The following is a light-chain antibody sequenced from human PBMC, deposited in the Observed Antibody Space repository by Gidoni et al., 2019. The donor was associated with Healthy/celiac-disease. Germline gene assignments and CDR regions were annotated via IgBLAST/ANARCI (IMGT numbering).Light chain of an antibody. CDR3: QQYGSSPPS. Sequence: EIVLTQSPGTLSLSPGERATLSCRASQSVSSSYLAWYQQKPGQAPRLLIYGASSRATGTPDRFSGSGSRTDFTLTISRLEPEDFAVYYCQQYGSSPPSFGPGTKVNIK. CDR1: QSVSSSY. J-gene: IGKJ3*01. V-gene: IGKV3-20*01. CDR2: GAS.